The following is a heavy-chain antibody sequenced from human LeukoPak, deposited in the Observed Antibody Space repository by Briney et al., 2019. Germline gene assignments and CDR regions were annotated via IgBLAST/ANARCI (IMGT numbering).Heavy chain of an antibody. Sequence: GGSLRFSGAASGFTFSSYAMSWVRQAPGKGLEWVSAISGSGGSTYYADSVKGRFTISRDNSKNTLYLQMNSLRAEDTAVYYCAKVGEYDSSGYYSDCPDYWGQGTLVTVSS. J-gene: IGHJ4*02. CDR1: GFTFSSYA. V-gene: IGHV3-23*01. D-gene: IGHD3-22*01. CDR3: AKVGEYDSSGYYSDCPDY. CDR2: ISGSGGST.